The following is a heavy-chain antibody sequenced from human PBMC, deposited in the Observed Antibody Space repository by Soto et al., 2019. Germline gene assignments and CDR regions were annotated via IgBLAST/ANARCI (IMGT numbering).Heavy chain of an antibody. Sequence: QVQLVQSGAEVKKPGASVKVSCRASGYTFTANYIHWVRQAPGQGLEWMGWMNTRTGGTMYGERRQGRGTMTRDTSISTAYMELSTLRSDDTAMSYCPRGTSTSWFDPWGKGTLVTI. CDR2: MNTRTGGT. D-gene: IGHD2-2*01. J-gene: IGHJ5*02. CDR1: GYTFTANY. V-gene: IGHV1-2*02. CDR3: PRGTSTSWFDP.